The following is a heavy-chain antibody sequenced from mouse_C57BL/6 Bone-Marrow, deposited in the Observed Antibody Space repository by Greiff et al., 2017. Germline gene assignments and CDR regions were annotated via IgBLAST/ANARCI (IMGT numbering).Heavy chain of an antibody. J-gene: IGHJ4*01. D-gene: IGHD1-1*01. CDR3: ARQDYYGRSQYYYAMDY. CDR2: ISNGGGST. CDR1: GFTFSDYY. V-gene: IGHV5-12*01. Sequence: EVQRVESGGGLVQPGGSLKLSCAASGFTFSDYYMYWVRQTPEKRLEWVAYISNGGGSTYYPDTVKGRFTISRDNAKNTLYLQMSRLKSEDTAMYYCARQDYYGRSQYYYAMDYWGQGTSVTVSS.